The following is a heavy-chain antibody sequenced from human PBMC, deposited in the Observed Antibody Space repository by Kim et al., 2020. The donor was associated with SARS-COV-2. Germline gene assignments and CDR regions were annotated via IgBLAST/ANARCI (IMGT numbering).Heavy chain of an antibody. Sequence: SETLSLTCTVSGGSISSGGYYWSWIRQHPGKGLEWIGYIYYSGSTYYNPSLKSRVTISVDTSKNQFSLKLSSVTAADTAVYYCAREIPGIAAAGTPDAFDIWGQGTMVTVSS. CDR1: GGSISSGGYY. CDR2: IYYSGST. CDR3: AREIPGIAAAGTPDAFDI. J-gene: IGHJ3*02. D-gene: IGHD6-13*01. V-gene: IGHV4-31*03.